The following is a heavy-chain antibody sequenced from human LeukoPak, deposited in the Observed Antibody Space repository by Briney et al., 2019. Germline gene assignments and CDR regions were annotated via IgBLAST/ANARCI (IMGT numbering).Heavy chain of an antibody. D-gene: IGHD2-15*01. CDR2: IYTGGTP. Sequence: AGGSLRLSCAASGFTVSSDYMAWVRQAPGKGLEWGSVIYTGGTPYYADSVRGRFVISRDNSKNLVYLQINSLRVDDTAVYYCTRAVRTPRYFYYYMDVWGKGTTVIVSS. CDR1: GFTVSSDY. V-gene: IGHV3-53*01. CDR3: TRAVRTPRYFYYYMDV. J-gene: IGHJ6*03.